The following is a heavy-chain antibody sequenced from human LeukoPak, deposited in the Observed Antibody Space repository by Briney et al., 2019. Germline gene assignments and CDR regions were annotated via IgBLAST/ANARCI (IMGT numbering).Heavy chain of an antibody. V-gene: IGHV3-74*01. CDR1: GFTFSSYW. J-gene: IGHJ6*02. Sequence: GGSLRLSCAASGFTFSSYWMHWVRQAPGKGLVWVSRINSDGSSTSDADSVKGRFTISRDNAKSTLYLKMNSLRDEDTAVYYCARGGTRSYYGMDVWGQGTTVTVSS. D-gene: IGHD2-2*01. CDR2: INSDGSST. CDR3: ARGGTRSYYGMDV.